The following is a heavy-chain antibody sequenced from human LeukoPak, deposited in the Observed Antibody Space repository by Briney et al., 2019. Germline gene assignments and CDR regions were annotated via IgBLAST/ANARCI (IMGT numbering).Heavy chain of an antibody. CDR3: ARDLPDAYSYGYGY. D-gene: IGHD5-18*01. Sequence: GGSLRLSRAASGFTFSSYSMNWVRQAPGKGLEWVSSISSSSSYIYYADSVKGRFTISRDNAKNSLYLQMNSLRAEDTAVYYCARDLPDAYSYGYGYWGQGTLVTVSS. V-gene: IGHV3-21*01. CDR2: ISSSSSYI. J-gene: IGHJ4*02. CDR1: GFTFSSYS.